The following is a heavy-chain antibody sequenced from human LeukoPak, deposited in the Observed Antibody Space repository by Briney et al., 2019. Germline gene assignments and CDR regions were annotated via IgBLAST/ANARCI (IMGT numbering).Heavy chain of an antibody. CDR3: ARHLNYYLDY. CDR1: GFTFSTYW. V-gene: IGHV3-74*01. J-gene: IGHJ4*02. Sequence: GGPLRLSCAASGFTFSTYWMHWVRQAPGKGLVWVSRISSDGSITGYADSVKGRFTISRDNAKNTLYLQMNSLRAEDTAVYYCARHLNYYLDYWGQGXLVTVSS. CDR2: ISSDGSIT. D-gene: IGHD3-10*01.